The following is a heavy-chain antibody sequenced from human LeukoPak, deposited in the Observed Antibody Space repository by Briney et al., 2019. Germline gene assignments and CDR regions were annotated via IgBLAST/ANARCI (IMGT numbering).Heavy chain of an antibody. CDR3: ARDMGITGADDC. CDR1: GFTFSSYS. D-gene: IGHD6-13*01. CDR2: ISRSSSII. V-gene: IGHV3-48*01. Sequence: GGSLRLSCAASGFTFSSYSMTWVRQAPGKGLEWVSYISRSSSIIYYAVSVKGRFTISRDNAKNSLSLQMNSLRVEDTAVYYCARDMGITGADDCWGQGTLVIVSS. J-gene: IGHJ4*02.